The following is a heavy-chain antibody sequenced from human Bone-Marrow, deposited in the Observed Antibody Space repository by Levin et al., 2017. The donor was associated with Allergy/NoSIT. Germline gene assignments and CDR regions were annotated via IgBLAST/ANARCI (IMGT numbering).Heavy chain of an antibody. CDR3: AKSDVDYGASRYFHLYMDV. J-gene: IGHJ6*03. Sequence: PGGSLRLSCVASGFTFSSCDMHWVRQAPGKGLEWVALVSYDGSQEYYADSVKGRFTISRDTSNNTFYLQMSSLRAEDTAVYYCAKSDVDYGASRYFHLYMDVWGKGTTVIVSS. CDR1: GFTFSSCD. CDR2: VSYDGSQE. V-gene: IGHV3-30*18. D-gene: IGHD4-17*01.